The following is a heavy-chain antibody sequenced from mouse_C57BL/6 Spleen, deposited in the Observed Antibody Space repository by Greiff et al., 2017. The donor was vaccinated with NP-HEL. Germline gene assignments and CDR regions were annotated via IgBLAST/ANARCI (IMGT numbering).Heavy chain of an antibody. CDR2: IDPSDSYT. D-gene: IGHD1-1*01. CDR3: ARDYGSSYHYFDY. Sequence: VKLQQPGAELVKPGASVKLSCKASGYTFTSYWMQWVKQRPGQGLEWIGEIDPSDSYTNYNQKFKGKATLTVDTSSSTAYMQLSSLTSEDSAVYYCARDYGSSYHYFDYWGQGTTLTVSS. J-gene: IGHJ2*01. V-gene: IGHV1-50*01. CDR1: GYTFTSYW.